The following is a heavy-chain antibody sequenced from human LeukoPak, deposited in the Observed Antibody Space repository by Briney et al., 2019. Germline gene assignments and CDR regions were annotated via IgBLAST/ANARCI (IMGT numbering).Heavy chain of an antibody. Sequence: GGSLRLSCAASGFTFDYYWMHWVRQAPGKGLEWVSAISGSGGSTYYADSVKGRFTISRDNSKNTLYLQMNSLRAEDTAVYYCAKAEMYYYDSSGYPVDYWGQGTLVTVSS. V-gene: IGHV3-23*01. J-gene: IGHJ4*02. D-gene: IGHD3-22*01. CDR1: GFTFDYYW. CDR2: ISGSGGST. CDR3: AKAEMYYYDSSGYPVDY.